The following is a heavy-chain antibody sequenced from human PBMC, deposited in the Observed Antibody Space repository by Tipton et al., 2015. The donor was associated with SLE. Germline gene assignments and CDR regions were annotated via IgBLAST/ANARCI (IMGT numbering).Heavy chain of an antibody. V-gene: IGHV3-48*03. J-gene: IGHJ6*03. CDR1: GFTFGDYA. CDR2: ISSSGSAI. CDR3: TKSVVPYYMDV. D-gene: IGHD2-15*01. Sequence: GSLRLSCTASGFTFGDYAMSWVRQAPGKGLEWISYISSSGSAIFNADSVKGRFTISRDNAKNSLYLQMSSLRAEDTAVYYCTKSVVPYYMDVWGKGTTVTVSS.